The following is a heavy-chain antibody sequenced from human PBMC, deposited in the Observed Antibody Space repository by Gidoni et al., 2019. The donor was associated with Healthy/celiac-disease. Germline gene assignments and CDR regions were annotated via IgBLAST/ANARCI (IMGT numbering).Heavy chain of an antibody. CDR2: ISAYNGNT. D-gene: IGHD2-21*02. J-gene: IGHJ5*02. Sequence: QLQLVQSGAEVKKPGASVKVSCTATGYTVTSCGISWVRQAPGQGLEWMGWISAYNGNTNYAQKLQGRVTMTTDTSTSTAYMELRSLRSDDTAVYYCARAYVVVTANRRWFDPWGQGTLVTVSS. CDR3: ARAYVVVTANRRWFDP. V-gene: IGHV1-18*04. CDR1: GYTVTSCG.